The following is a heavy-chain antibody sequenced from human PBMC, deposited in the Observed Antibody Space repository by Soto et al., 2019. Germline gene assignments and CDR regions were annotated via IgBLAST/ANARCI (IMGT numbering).Heavy chain of an antibody. CDR3: ARDSGGGSGY. D-gene: IGHD2-15*01. J-gene: IGHJ4*02. CDR2: LWYDGRNK. Sequence: QVQLVESGGGVVQPGRSLILSCAASGFTFSRYGMHWVRQAPGKWLEWVAVLWYDGRNKYYAASVKGRFTISRDNSKTTLYLTMNSMRAEDTAVYYCARDSGGGSGYWGQGTLVTVSS. CDR1: GFTFSRYG. V-gene: IGHV3-33*01.